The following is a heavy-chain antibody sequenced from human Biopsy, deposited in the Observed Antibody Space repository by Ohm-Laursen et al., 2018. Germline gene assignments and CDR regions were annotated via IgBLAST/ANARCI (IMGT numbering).Heavy chain of an antibody. CDR2: MNPDSGNT. V-gene: IGHV1-8*01. Sequence: ASVKVSCKTSGYPFTLYEINWVRQATGQGLEWLGWMNPDSGNTGSAQKFHDRVTMTMNTSINTAYLELSSLRSEDTAVYYCARFDNGFDKWGQGTLVTVSS. D-gene: IGHD2-8*01. CDR1: GYPFTLYE. CDR3: ARFDNGFDK. J-gene: IGHJ4*02.